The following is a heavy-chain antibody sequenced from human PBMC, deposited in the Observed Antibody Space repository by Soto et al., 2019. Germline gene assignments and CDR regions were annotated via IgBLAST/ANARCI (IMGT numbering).Heavy chain of an antibody. CDR2: IYYSGST. CDR1: AGSISSYY. CDR3: ARGRRYSSSSQAFDI. J-gene: IGHJ3*02. Sequence: SETLSLTCTVPAGSISSYYWSWIRQPPGKGLEWIAYIYYSGSTNYNPSLKSRVTISVDTSKNQFSLKMRSVTAADTAVYYCARGRRYSSSSQAFDIWGQGTMVTVSS. D-gene: IGHD6-6*01. V-gene: IGHV4-59*01.